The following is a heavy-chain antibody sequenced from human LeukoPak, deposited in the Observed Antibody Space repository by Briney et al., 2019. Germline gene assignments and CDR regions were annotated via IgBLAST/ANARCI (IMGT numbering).Heavy chain of an antibody. D-gene: IGHD3-22*01. CDR1: GYFISSGYF. Sequence: SETLSLTCAVSGYFISSGYFWSWIRQHPGKGLEWIGYIYYSGSTYYNPSLKSRVTISVDTSKNQFSLKLSSVTAADTAVYYCARDNSDSSGYFDYWGQGTLVTVSS. CDR2: IYYSGST. V-gene: IGHV4-31*11. CDR3: ARDNSDSSGYFDY. J-gene: IGHJ4*02.